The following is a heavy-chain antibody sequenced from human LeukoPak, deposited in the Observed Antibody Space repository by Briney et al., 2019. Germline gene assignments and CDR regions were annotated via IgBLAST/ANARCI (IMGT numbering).Heavy chain of an antibody. CDR2: ISSSSSTI. D-gene: IGHD5-24*01. CDR1: GFTFSSYG. Sequence: GGSLRLSFAASGFTFSSYGMNWVRQAPGKGLEWVSYISSSSSTIYYADSVKGRFTISRDNAKNSLYLQMNSLRAEDTAVYYCARVRDGYNFDAFDIWGQGTMVTVSS. V-gene: IGHV3-48*04. J-gene: IGHJ3*02. CDR3: ARVRDGYNFDAFDI.